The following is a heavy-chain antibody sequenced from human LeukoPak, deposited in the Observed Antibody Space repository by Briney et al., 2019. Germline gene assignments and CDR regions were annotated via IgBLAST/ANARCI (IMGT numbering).Heavy chain of an antibody. Sequence: GGSLRLSCAASGFTVSSNYMSWVRQAPGKGLEWVSVIYSGGSTYYADSVKGRFTISRDNSKNTLYLQMNSLRAEDTAVYYCARGPELEPYYHRMDVWGQGTTVTVSS. D-gene: IGHD1-1*01. CDR3: ARGPELEPYYHRMDV. CDR1: GFTVSSNY. J-gene: IGHJ6*02. CDR2: IYSGGST. V-gene: IGHV3-66*01.